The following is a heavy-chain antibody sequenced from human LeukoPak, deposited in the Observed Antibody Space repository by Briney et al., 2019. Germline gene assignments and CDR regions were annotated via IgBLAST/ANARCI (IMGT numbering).Heavy chain of an antibody. Sequence: PGGSLRLSCAASGFSFDDYGLTWVRQAPGKGLEWVANINQDGREKYYVDSVKGRFTISRDNAKDSLYLQMNSLRVEDTAVYYCARENFEYWGQGTLITVSS. CDR2: INQDGREK. V-gene: IGHV3-7*05. J-gene: IGHJ4*02. CDR3: ARENFEY. CDR1: GFSFDDYG.